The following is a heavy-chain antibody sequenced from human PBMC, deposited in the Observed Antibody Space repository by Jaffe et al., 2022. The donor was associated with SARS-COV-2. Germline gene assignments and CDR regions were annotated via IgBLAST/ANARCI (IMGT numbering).Heavy chain of an antibody. CDR1: GFTFSSYG. J-gene: IGHJ4*02. CDR2: ISYDGSNK. CDR3: AKEERGSYAFDY. D-gene: IGHD1-26*01. Sequence: QVQLVESGGGVVQPGRSLRLSCAASGFTFSSYGMHWVRQAPGKGLEWVAVISYDGSNKYYADSVKGRFTISRDNSKNTLYLQMNSLRAEDTAVYYCAKEERGSYAFDYWGQGTLVTVSS. V-gene: IGHV3-30*18.